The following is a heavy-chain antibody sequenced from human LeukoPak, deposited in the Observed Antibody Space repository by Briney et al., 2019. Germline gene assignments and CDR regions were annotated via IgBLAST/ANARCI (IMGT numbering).Heavy chain of an antibody. CDR3: ARGVDFWSGYYSPPDY. D-gene: IGHD3-3*01. Sequence: SETLSLTCTVSGGSISSGSYYWSWIRQPAGKGLEWIGRIYTSGSTNYNPSLKSRVTISVDTSKNQFSLKLSSVTAADTAVYYCARGVDFWSGYYSPPDYWGQGTLVTVSS. CDR1: GGSISSGSYY. J-gene: IGHJ4*02. CDR2: IYTSGST. V-gene: IGHV4-61*02.